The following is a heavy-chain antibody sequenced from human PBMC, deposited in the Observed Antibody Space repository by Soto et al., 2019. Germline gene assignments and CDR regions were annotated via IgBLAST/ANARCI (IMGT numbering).Heavy chain of an antibody. CDR3: ARDSPLDYGDSVAFDI. J-gene: IGHJ3*02. D-gene: IGHD4-17*01. CDR2: IKQDGSEK. V-gene: IGHV3-7*01. CDR1: GFTFSSYW. Sequence: GGSLRLSCAASGFTFSSYWMSWVRQAPGKGLEWVANIKQDGSEKYYVDSVKGRFTISRDNAKNSLYLQMNSLRAEDTAVYYCARDSPLDYGDSVAFDIWGQGTMVTVSS.